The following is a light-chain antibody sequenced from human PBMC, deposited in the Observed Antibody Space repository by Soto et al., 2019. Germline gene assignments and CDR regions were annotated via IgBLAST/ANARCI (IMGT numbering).Light chain of an antibody. Sequence: QTVVTQSSSASASLGSSVKLTCTLSSGHRSYIIAWHQQQPGKAPRYLMKLEGSGSYNKGSGVPDRFSGSSSGADRYLTMSNLQSEDEADYYCETWDSNIRVFGGWTKLTVL. J-gene: IGLJ2*01. CDR2: LEGSGSY. CDR3: ETWDSNIRV. CDR1: SGHRSYI. V-gene: IGLV4-60*03.